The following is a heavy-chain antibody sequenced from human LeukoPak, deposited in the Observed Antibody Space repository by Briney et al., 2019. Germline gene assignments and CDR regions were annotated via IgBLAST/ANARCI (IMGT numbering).Heavy chain of an antibody. Sequence: PGGSLRLSCAASGFTFSSYAMSWVRQAPGKGLEWVSAISGSGGSTYYADSVKGRFTISRDNSKNTLYLQMNSLRAEDYCAKLTGEDFWSGYYSPPDYYYMDVWGKGTTVTVSS. CDR1: GFTFSSYA. CDR3: GEDFWSGYYSPPDYYYMDV. D-gene: IGHD3-3*01. V-gene: IGHV3-23*01. CDR2: ISGSGGST. J-gene: IGHJ6*03.